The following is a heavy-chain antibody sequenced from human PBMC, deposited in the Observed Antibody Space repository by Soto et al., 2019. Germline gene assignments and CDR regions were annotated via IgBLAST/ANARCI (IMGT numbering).Heavy chain of an antibody. J-gene: IGHJ4*02. CDR2: ISSSSSYT. CDR1: GFTFSDYY. D-gene: IGHD6-6*01. V-gene: IGHV3-11*06. CDR3: AREQYGSSSSFDY. Sequence: GGSLRLSCAASGFTFSDYYMSWIRQAPGKGLEWVSYISSSSSYTNYADSVKGRFTISRDNAKNSLYLQMNSLRAEDTAVYYCAREQYGSSSSFDYWGQGTLVTVSS.